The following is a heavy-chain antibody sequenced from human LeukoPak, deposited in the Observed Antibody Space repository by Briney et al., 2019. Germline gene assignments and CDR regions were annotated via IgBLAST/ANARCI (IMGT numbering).Heavy chain of an antibody. CDR1: GYTFTSYY. J-gene: IGHJ6*02. V-gene: IGHV1-46*01. D-gene: IGHD6-13*01. Sequence: ASVKVSCKASGYTFTSYYMHWVRQAPGQGLEWMGIINPSGGSTSYAQKFQGRVTMTRDTSTSTVYMELSSLRSEDTAVYYCARDLLALIAAAGPYGMDVWGQGTTVTVSS. CDR3: ARDLLALIAAAGPYGMDV. CDR2: INPSGGST.